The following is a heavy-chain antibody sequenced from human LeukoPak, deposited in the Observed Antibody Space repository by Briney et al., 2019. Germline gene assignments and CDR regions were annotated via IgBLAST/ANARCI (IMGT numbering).Heavy chain of an antibody. J-gene: IGHJ5*02. CDR1: GGSISSSSYY. CDR3: ARPYGSGSYNWFDP. D-gene: IGHD3-10*01. V-gene: IGHV4-39*01. CDR2: IYYSGST. Sequence: PSETLSLTCTVSGGSISSSSYYWGWIRQPPGKGLEWIGGIYYSGSTYYNPSLKSRVTISVDTSKNQFSLKLSSVTATDTAVYYCARPYGSGSYNWFDPWGQGTLVTVSS.